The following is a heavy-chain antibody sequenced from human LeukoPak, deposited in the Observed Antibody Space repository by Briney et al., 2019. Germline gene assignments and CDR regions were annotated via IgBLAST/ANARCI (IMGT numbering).Heavy chain of an antibody. V-gene: IGHV3-23*01. J-gene: IGHJ6*03. Sequence: GGSLRLSCAASGFTFSSYAMSWVRQAPGKGLEWVSAISGSGGSTYYADSVKGRFTISRDNSKNTLYLQMNSLRAEDTAVYYCAKALGTYYYYFYYMDVWGKGTTVTVSS. D-gene: IGHD1-26*01. CDR3: AKALGTYYYYFYYMDV. CDR1: GFTFSSYA. CDR2: ISGSGGST.